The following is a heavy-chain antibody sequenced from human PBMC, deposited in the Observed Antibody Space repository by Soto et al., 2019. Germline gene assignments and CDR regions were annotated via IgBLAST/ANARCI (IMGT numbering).Heavy chain of an antibody. J-gene: IGHJ4*02. CDR2: IWYDGNIK. V-gene: IGHV3-33*01. D-gene: IGHD2-2*01. Sequence: QVQLEESGGGVVQPGRSLRLSCAASGFTFSSYGMDWVRQAPGKELEWVAVIWYDGNIKYYEDSVKGRFTISRDNSKNTLYLQMNSLRAEDTAVYYCARDRSRFCSSSTCHGAFDYWGQGTLVTVSS. CDR3: ARDRSRFCSSSTCHGAFDY. CDR1: GFTFSSYG.